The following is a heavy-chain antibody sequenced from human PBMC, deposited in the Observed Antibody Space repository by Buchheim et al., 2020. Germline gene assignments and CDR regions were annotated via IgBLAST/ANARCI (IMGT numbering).Heavy chain of an antibody. Sequence: HVQLVESGGGVVQPGRSLRLSCAASGFSFRGSGMHWVRQAPGKRPEWVAMISYDGVHKYHGDSVKGRFTISRDNSKSTLYLQMNSLRTEDTAVYYCAKDNSWEDRAFYDYAMDVWGRGTT. V-gene: IGHV3-30*18. CDR2: ISYDGVHK. CDR3: AKDNSWEDRAFYDYAMDV. J-gene: IGHJ6*02. D-gene: IGHD4-23*01. CDR1: GFSFRGSG.